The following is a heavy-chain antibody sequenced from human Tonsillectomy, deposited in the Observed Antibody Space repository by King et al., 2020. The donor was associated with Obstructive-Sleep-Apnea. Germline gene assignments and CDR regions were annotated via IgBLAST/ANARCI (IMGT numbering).Heavy chain of an antibody. CDR3: AKTRYFDWPFDY. Sequence: VQLVESGGGVVQPGRSLRLSCAASGFTFSSYGMHWVRQAPGKGLEGVGVISYDGSKKYYADSVKGRFTISRDNSKNTLYLQMNSLRAEDTAVYYCAKTRYFDWPFDYWGQGTLVTVSS. CDR2: ISYDGSKK. D-gene: IGHD3-9*01. CDR1: GFTFSSYG. V-gene: IGHV3-30*18. J-gene: IGHJ4*02.